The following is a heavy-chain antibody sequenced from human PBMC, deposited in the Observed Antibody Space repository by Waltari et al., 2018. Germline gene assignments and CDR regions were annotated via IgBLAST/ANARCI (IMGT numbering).Heavy chain of an antibody. CDR1: GIPFRKAW. V-gene: IGHV3-15*01. Sequence: EAQLVESGGGLVKPGGSLGLSCGAAGIPFRKAWMNWVRQAPGKGLEWVGRSKSKADGETTDYAAPVKGRFTISRDDSENMAYLQMNSLKTEDTAVYYCTTHATSGFWGQGTLVTVSS. J-gene: IGHJ4*02. D-gene: IGHD5-12*01. CDR2: SKSKADGETT. CDR3: TTHATSGF.